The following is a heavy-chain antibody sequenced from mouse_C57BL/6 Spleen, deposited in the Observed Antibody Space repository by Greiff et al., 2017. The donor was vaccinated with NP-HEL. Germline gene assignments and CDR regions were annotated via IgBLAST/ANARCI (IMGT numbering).Heavy chain of an antibody. CDR1: GFTFSDYG. V-gene: IGHV5-17*01. D-gene: IGHD1-1*01. J-gene: IGHJ1*03. CDR3: ARQDYYGSSYGWYFDV. CDR2: ISSGSSTI. Sequence: EVQLVESGGGLVKPGGSLKLSCAASGFTFSDYGMHWVRQAPEKGLEWVAYISSGSSTIYYADTVKGRFTISRDNAKNTLFLQMTSLRSEDTAMYYCARQDYYGSSYGWYFDVWGTGTTVTVAS.